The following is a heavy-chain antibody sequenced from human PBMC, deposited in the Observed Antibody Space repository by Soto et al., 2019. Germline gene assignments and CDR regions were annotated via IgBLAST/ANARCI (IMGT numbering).Heavy chain of an antibody. D-gene: IGHD3-22*01. Sequence: GGSLRLSCAASGFTFSSYAMSWVRQAPGKGLEWVSTIRGGGGSTDYGDSVKGRFTVSRDNSKNMLYMQMNSLRAEDTAVYYCAKRPLSIITFDYWGLGTLVTVSS. CDR2: IRGGGGST. CDR1: GFTFSSYA. J-gene: IGHJ4*02. V-gene: IGHV3-23*01. CDR3: AKRPLSIITFDY.